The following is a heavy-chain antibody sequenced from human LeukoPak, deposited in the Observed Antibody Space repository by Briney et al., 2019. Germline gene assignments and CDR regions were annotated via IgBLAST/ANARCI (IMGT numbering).Heavy chain of an antibody. CDR2: INHSGST. CDR1: GGSFSGYY. D-gene: IGHD2-21*02. Sequence: SETLPLTCAVYGGSFSGYYWSWIRQPPGKGLEWIGEINHSGSTNYNPSLKSRVTISVDTSKNQFSLKLRSVMAADTAVYYCARAYCVGDCTVLHIYFDNWGQGTLVTVSS. J-gene: IGHJ4*02. V-gene: IGHV4-34*01. CDR3: ARAYCVGDCTVLHIYFDN.